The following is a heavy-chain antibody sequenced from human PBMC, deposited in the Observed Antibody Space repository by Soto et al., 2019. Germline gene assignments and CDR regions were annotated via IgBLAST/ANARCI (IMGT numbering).Heavy chain of an antibody. J-gene: IGHJ4*02. CDR2: ISVSGNII. CDR3: VRDTMRASAAASLDY. D-gene: IGHD6-13*01. CDR1: GFTFSTYE. Sequence: PGGSLRLSCAASGFTFSTYEFNWVRQAPGRGLEWISYISVSGNIIKYADSVKGRFTISRDNAENSLHLHMSSLRVDDTAVYFWVRDTMRASAAASLDYWGLGTQVTVSS. V-gene: IGHV3-48*03.